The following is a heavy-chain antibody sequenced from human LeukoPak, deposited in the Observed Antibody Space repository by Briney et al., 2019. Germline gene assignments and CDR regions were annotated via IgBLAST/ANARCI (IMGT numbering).Heavy chain of an antibody. V-gene: IGHV4-34*01. D-gene: IGHD6-19*01. CDR1: GGSSSGSY. J-gene: IGHJ4*02. Sequence: SETLSLTCAVSGGSSSGSYWSWIRQPPGKGLEWIGEINHSGSTNYTPSLKSRATISVDTSKNQFSLKLNSVTSADTALYCCAGVPKAPWYSSVWSFVYWGQGTLVSVSS. CDR3: AGVPKAPWYSSVWSFVY. CDR2: INHSGST.